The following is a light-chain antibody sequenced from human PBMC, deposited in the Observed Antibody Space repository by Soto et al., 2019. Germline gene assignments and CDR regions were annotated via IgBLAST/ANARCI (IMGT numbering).Light chain of an antibody. Sequence: DIVMTQSPDSLAVSLGERATINCKSSQSVLYSSNNKNYLAWSQQKPVQPPKLLIYWASTRESGLPDRFSRIQSGTDFTLTITSLQAEDVSLYYCHQYYSTPFTFGPGTKVEIK. V-gene: IGKV4-1*01. CDR3: HQYYSTPFT. CDR2: WAS. J-gene: IGKJ3*01. CDR1: QSVLYSSNNKNY.